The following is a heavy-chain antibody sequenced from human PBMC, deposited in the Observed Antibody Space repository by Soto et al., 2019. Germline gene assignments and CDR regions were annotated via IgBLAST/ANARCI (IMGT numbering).Heavy chain of an antibody. CDR1: GGSISSYY. Sequence: SETLSLTCTVSGGSISSYYWSWIRQPPGKGLEWIGYIYYSGSTNYNPSLKSRVTISVDTSKNQFSLKLSSVTAADTAVYYCARETDYRGYNYGMDDWGQGTTVTVSS. D-gene: IGHD5-12*01. V-gene: IGHV4-59*01. CDR3: ARETDYRGYNYGMDD. J-gene: IGHJ6*02. CDR2: IYYSGST.